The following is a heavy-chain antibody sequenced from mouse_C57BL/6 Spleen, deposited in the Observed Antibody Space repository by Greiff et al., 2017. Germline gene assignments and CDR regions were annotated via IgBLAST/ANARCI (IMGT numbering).Heavy chain of an antibody. D-gene: IGHD4-1*01. Sequence: EVQLVESGGDLVKPGGSLKLSCAASGFTFSSYGMSWVRQTPDKRLEWVATISSGGSYTYYPDSVKGRFTISRDNAKNTLYLQMSSLKSEDTAMYYCARQDWDNWGQGTTLTVSS. CDR3: ARQDWDN. J-gene: IGHJ2*01. CDR2: ISSGGSYT. V-gene: IGHV5-6*01. CDR1: GFTFSSYG.